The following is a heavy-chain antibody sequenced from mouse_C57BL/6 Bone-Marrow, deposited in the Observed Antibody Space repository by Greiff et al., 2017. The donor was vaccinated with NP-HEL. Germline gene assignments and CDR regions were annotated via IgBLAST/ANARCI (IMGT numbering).Heavy chain of an antibody. V-gene: IGHV5-15*04. Sequence: EVKVEESGGGLVQPGGSLKLSCAASGFTFSDYGMAWVRQAPRKGPEWVAFISNLAYSIYYADTVTGRFTISRENAKNTLYLEMSSLRSEDTAMYYCARRWLLPPYWYFDVWGTGTTVTVSS. D-gene: IGHD2-3*01. CDR3: ARRWLLPPYWYFDV. J-gene: IGHJ1*03. CDR1: GFTFSDYG. CDR2: ISNLAYSI.